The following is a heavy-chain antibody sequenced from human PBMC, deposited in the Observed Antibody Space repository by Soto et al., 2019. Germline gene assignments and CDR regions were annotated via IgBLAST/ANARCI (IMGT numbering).Heavy chain of an antibody. Sequence: ASVKVCCKASGYTFTCYVISWVRQAPGQGLEWMGWISAYNGNTNYAQKLQGRVTMTTDTSTSTAYMELRSLRSDDTAVYYRARDHFGFLEGHLDYWGQGTMLTVSS. D-gene: IGHD3-3*01. V-gene: IGHV1-18*04. CDR3: ARDHFGFLEGHLDY. CDR1: GYTFTCYV. CDR2: ISAYNGNT. J-gene: IGHJ4*02.